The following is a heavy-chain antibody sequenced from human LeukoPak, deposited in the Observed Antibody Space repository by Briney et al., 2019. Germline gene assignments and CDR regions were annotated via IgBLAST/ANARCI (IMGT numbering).Heavy chain of an antibody. D-gene: IGHD5-18*01. CDR1: GGSFSGYY. J-gene: IGHJ4*02. CDR3: ARDIGYPDY. V-gene: IGHV4-34*01. Sequence: PSETLSLTCAVYGGSFSGYYWSWIRQPPGKGLEWIGEVNHSGSTNYNPSLKSRVTISVDTSKNQFSLKLSSVTAADTAVYYCARDIGYPDYWGQGTLVTVSS. CDR2: VNHSGST.